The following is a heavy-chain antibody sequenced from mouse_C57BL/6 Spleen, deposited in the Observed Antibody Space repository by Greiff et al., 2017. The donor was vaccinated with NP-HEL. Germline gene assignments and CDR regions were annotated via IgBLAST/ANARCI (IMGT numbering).Heavy chain of an antibody. D-gene: IGHD2-4*01. CDR3: ARGPYDYEYFDV. V-gene: IGHV1-42*01. CDR1: GYSFTGYY. J-gene: IGHJ1*03. Sequence: EVHLVESGPELVKPGASVKISCKASGYSFTGYYMNWVKQSPEKSLEWIGEINPSTGGTTYNQKFKAKATLTVDKSSSTAYMQLKSLTSEDSAVYYCARGPYDYEYFDVWGTGTTVTVSS. CDR2: INPSTGGT.